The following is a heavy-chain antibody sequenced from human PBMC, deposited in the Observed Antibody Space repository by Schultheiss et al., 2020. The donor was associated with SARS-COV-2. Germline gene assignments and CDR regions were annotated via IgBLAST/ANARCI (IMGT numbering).Heavy chain of an antibody. V-gene: IGHV4-59*08. CDR1: GGSISSYY. J-gene: IGHJ4*02. D-gene: IGHD3-22*01. CDR2: IYHSGST. Sequence: SETLSLTCTVSGGSISSYYWSWIRQPPGKGLEWIGYIYHSGSTYDNPSLKSRVTISVDRSKNQFSLKLSSVTAADTAVYYCARQGDSSGYYLDYFDYWGQGTRVTVAT. CDR3: ARQGDSSGYYLDYFDY.